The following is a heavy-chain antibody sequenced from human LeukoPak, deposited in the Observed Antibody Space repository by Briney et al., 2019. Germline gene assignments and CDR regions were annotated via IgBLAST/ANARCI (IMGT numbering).Heavy chain of an antibody. CDR3: ARATTTRTRFGY. Sequence: GGSLRLSCAASGFTFSSNYMSWVRQAPGKGLEWVSVIYSGGSTYYADSVKGRFTISRDNSKNTLYLQMNSLRDEDTAVYFCARATTTRTRFGYWGQGTLVTVSS. J-gene: IGHJ4*02. CDR2: IYSGGST. CDR1: GFTFSSNY. D-gene: IGHD4-17*01. V-gene: IGHV3-53*01.